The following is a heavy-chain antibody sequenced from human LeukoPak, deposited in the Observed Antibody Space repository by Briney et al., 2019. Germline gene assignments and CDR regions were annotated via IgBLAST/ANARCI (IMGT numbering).Heavy chain of an antibody. CDR1: GFTFSSYA. CDR3: AKASWVSSADAVL. J-gene: IGHJ4*02. D-gene: IGHD3-16*01. V-gene: IGHV3-23*01. CDR2: LRGDGET. Sequence: GGSLTLSCAASGFTFSSYAMSWVRQAPARGLEWVSSLRGDGETFYADSVKGRFTLSGDHSRNTVYLHLNNLRVEDTAVYYCAKASWVSSADAVLWGQGTVVTVS.